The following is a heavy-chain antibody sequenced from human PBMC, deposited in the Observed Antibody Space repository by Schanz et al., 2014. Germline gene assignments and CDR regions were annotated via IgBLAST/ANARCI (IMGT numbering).Heavy chain of an antibody. J-gene: IGHJ5*02. CDR2: IIPITGIT. D-gene: IGHD6-25*01. CDR1: GDTFRSYT. V-gene: IGHV1-69*02. CDR3: ARSGYGRSLNH. Sequence: QVQLVQSGAEVKKPGSSVKVSCKASGDTFRSYTINWVRHARGQGLEWMGRIIPITGITNYAQKFQGRVTFTADKSTSTAFLEMNSLRSEDAAVYCGARSGYGRSLNHWGQGTLVTVSS.